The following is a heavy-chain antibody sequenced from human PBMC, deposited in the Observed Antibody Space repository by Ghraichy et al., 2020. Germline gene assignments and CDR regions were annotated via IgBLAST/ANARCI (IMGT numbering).Heavy chain of an antibody. D-gene: IGHD6-19*01. CDR3: ATVGGDSSGWPNEYFQH. CDR2: IGSSGGNT. Sequence: LRLSCAASGFTFSSYAMSWVRQAPGKGLEWVSSIGSSGGNTHYTDSVKGRFTISRDNSKNTLYLQMDSLRAEDTAIYYCATVGGDSSGWPNEYFQHWGQGTLVIVSS. CDR1: GFTFSSYA. J-gene: IGHJ1*01. V-gene: IGHV3-23*01.